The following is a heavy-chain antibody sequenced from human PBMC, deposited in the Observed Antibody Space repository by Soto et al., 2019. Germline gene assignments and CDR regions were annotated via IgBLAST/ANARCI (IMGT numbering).Heavy chain of an antibody. CDR1: GFTFSSYG. J-gene: IGHJ6*02. D-gene: IGHD2-2*02. Sequence: QVQLVESGGGVVQPGRSLRLSCAASGFTFSSYGMYWVRQAPGKGLEWVALIWYDGSHKYYPDSVKGRFTISRDNSKNTLYLQMNSLRAEDTAVYYCARDRGYCSSISCYTDYYYDMDVWGQGTTVTVSS. V-gene: IGHV3-33*01. CDR2: IWYDGSHK. CDR3: ARDRGYCSSISCYTDYYYDMDV.